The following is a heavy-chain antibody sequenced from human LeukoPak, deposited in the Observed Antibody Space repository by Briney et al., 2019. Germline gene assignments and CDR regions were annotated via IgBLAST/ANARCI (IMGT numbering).Heavy chain of an antibody. CDR3: ARAKSITMIVVVMGDLGPFDY. CDR1: GFTFSSYA. V-gene: IGHV3-30-3*01. D-gene: IGHD3-22*01. Sequence: GGSLRLSCAASGFTFSSYAMHWVRQAPGKGLEWVAVISYDGSNKYYADSVKGRFTISRDNSKNTLYLQMNSLRAEDTAVYYCARAKSITMIVVVMGDLGPFDYWGQGTLVTVSS. J-gene: IGHJ4*02. CDR2: ISYDGSNK.